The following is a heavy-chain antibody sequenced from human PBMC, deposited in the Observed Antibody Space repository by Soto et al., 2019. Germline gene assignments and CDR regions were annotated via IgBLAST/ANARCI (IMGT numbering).Heavy chain of an antibody. Sequence: SETLSLTCAVSGYSISSGYYWGWIRQPPGKWLEWIGSIYHSRSTYYNPPLKSRVTISVDTSNNQFSLNLSSVTAADTAVYYCARHHVRGRTIAAAAEFWGQGTLVTVSS. CDR3: ARHHVRGRTIAAAAEF. CDR1: GYSISSGYY. CDR2: IYHSRST. J-gene: IGHJ4*02. D-gene: IGHD6-13*01. V-gene: IGHV4-38-2*01.